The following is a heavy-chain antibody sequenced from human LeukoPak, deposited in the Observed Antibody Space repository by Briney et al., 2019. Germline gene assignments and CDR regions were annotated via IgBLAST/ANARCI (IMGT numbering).Heavy chain of an antibody. J-gene: IGHJ4*02. CDR1: GFTFDDYA. V-gene: IGHV3-9*01. CDR3: ARKGIAAAGPYYFDY. CDR2: ISWNSGSI. Sequence: GRSLRLSCAASGFTFDDYAMHWVRQAPGKGLEWVSGISWNSGSIGYADSVKGRFTISRDNAKNSLYLQMNSLRAEDTALYHCARKGIAAAGPYYFDYWGQGTLVTVSS. D-gene: IGHD6-13*01.